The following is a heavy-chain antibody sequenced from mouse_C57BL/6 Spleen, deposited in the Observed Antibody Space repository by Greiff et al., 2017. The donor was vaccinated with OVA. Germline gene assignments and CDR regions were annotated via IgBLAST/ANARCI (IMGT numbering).Heavy chain of an antibody. D-gene: IGHD1-1*01. CDR2: IYPRDGST. Sequence: QVHVKQSGPELVKPGASVKLSCKASGYTFTSYDINWVKQRPGQGLEWIGWIYPRDGSTKYNEKFKGKATLTVDTSGSKAYMERHSLTSEASAVYFCARPPPLRSGTYFEVWGTGTTVTGSS. CDR1: GYTFTSYD. CDR3: ARPPPLRSGTYFEV. V-gene: IGHV1-85*01. J-gene: IGHJ1*03.